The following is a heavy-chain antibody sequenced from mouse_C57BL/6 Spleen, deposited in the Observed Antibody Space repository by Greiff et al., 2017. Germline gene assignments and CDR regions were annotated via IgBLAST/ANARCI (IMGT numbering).Heavy chain of an antibody. CDR1: GYTFTSYW. CDR3: ARSFSNYAMDY. D-gene: IGHD1-1*01. J-gene: IGHJ4*01. Sequence: VQLQQPGAELVRPGSSVKLSCKASGYTFTSYWMHWVKQRPIQGLEWIGNIDPSDSETHYNQKFKDKATLTVDKSSSTAYMHLSSLTSEDSAVYYCARSFSNYAMDYWGQGTSVTVSS. CDR2: IDPSDSET. V-gene: IGHV1-52*01.